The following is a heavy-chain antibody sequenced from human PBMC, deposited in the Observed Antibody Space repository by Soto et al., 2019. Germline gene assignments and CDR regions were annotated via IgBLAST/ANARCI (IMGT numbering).Heavy chain of an antibody. CDR3: SFLDLSRPPELLMYL. D-gene: IGHD1-26*01. CDR2: IYLGDSET. V-gene: IGHV5-51*01. Sequence: GESLQNSCRGSGDRLSNYWNGGLRQMPGTDLEWKGIIYLGDSETRYSPSFEGQVTISADKSISTAYLQWNSLKASDTAIYYCSFLDLSRPPELLMYLWGQGSS. CDR1: GDRLSNYW. J-gene: IGHJ6*02.